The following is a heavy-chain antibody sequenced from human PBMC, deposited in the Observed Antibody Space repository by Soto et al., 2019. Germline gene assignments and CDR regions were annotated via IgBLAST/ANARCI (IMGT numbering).Heavy chain of an antibody. J-gene: IGHJ3*02. CDR3: ARTYSSNYAFDI. V-gene: IGHV3-74*01. Sequence: EVQLVESGGGLVQPGGSLRLSCAASGFTFSSYWMHWVRQAPGKGLVWVSRISADGSSTTYADSVKGRFTISRDNAKNTLNLQMNSLRAEDTAVFYCARTYSSNYAFDIWGQGTMVTVSS. CDR1: GFTFSSYW. D-gene: IGHD6-13*01. CDR2: ISADGSST.